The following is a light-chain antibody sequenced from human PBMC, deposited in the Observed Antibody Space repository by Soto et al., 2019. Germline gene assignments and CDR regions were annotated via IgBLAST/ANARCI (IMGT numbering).Light chain of an antibody. Sequence: IQMTQAPSTLSSSVGDRVTITCRARQGISSWLAWYQQKPGKAPKLLIYKASSLESGVPSRFSGSGSGTEFTLTISSLQPDDFATYYCQQYNSYSWTFGQGTKVEIK. CDR2: KAS. CDR1: QGISSW. V-gene: IGKV1-5*03. CDR3: QQYNSYSWT. J-gene: IGKJ1*01.